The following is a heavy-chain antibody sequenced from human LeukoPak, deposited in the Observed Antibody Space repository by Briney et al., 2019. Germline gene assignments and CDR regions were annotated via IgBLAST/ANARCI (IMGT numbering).Heavy chain of an antibody. J-gene: IGHJ5*01. CDR3: ARGGLRFGFDS. D-gene: IGHD3-3*01. CDR2: IYYSGNT. CDR1: GGSIIIGDYY. Sequence: PSETLSLTCTLSGGSIIIGDYYWCCIRQPPGTGLEWMWYIYYSGNTYYNPSLKSRVTISINTSKNQFSLKLSSVTAADTAVYYCARGGLRFGFDSWGQGTLVTVSS. V-gene: IGHV4-30-4*08.